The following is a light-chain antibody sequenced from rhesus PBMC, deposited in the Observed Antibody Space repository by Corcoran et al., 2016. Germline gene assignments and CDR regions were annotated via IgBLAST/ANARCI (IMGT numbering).Light chain of an antibody. J-gene: IGKJ4*01. V-gene: IGKV3S9*01. CDR2: GAS. CDR1: QPITNF. CDR3: QQFNEWPLT. Sequence: EIVMTQSPATLSLSPGERATLSCRASQPITNFVAWYQQKPKKSPRLLIYGASSRASGIPDRFSGRGSGTDFSLTISSLEPEDFAVYYCQQFNEWPLTFGGGTKVEIK.